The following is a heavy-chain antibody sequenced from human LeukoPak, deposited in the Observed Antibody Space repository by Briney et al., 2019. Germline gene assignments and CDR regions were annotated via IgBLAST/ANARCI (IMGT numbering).Heavy chain of an antibody. CDR3: AREGLRWEIYYYGMDV. Sequence: SETLSLTCTVSGVSIRSYYWSWIRQSPGKGLEYIGYIYHSGSTNYNPSLKSRVTISGDTSKNQFSLKLTSVTAADTAVYYCAREGLRWEIYYYGMDVWGQGTTVTVSS. V-gene: IGHV4-59*12. CDR1: GVSIRSYY. CDR2: IYHSGST. D-gene: IGHD4-23*01. J-gene: IGHJ6*02.